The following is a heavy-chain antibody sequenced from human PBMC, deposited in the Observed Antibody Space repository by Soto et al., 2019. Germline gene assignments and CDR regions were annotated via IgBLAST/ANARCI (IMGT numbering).Heavy chain of an antibody. CDR1: GGSISSGDYY. Sequence: QVQLQESGPGLVKPSQTLSLTCTVSGGSISSGDYYWSWIRQPPGKGLEWIGYISYSGNTHYNPSLKSRVTISLDTSKNQISVKLSSVTAADTAVYYCATYACYYGMDVWGQGTTVTVSS. D-gene: IGHD2-2*01. V-gene: IGHV4-30-4*01. CDR2: ISYSGNT. J-gene: IGHJ6*02. CDR3: ATYACYYGMDV.